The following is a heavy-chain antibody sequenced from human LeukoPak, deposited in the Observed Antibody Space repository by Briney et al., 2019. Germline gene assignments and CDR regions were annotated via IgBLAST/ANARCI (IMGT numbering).Heavy chain of an antibody. CDR1: GFTFDDFA. CDR2: INWNSANI. J-gene: IGHJ4*02. Sequence: GGSLRLSCAASGFTFDDFAMHWVRQAPGKGLEWVSGINWNSANIGYADSVKGRFTISRDSAENSLYLQMNSLRAEDTAVYYCARVPRGYYYGSGSYCLDYWGQGTLVTVSS. D-gene: IGHD3-10*01. CDR3: ARVPRGYYYGSGSYCLDY. V-gene: IGHV3-9*01.